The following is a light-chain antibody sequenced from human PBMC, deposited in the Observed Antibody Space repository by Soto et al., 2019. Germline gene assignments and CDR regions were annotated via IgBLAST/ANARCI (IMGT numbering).Light chain of an antibody. CDR2: WAS. J-gene: IGKJ4*01. V-gene: IGKV4-1*01. CDR1: QSVLYSSNNNNY. CDR3: QQYYTTPPT. Sequence: DIVMNQSPDSLAVSLGERTTINCKSSQSVLYSSNNNNYLAWYQQKPGQPPKLLIYWASTRESGVPDRFSGSGSGTDFTLTVSNLQAEDVAVYYCQQYYTTPPTFGGGTKVEIK.